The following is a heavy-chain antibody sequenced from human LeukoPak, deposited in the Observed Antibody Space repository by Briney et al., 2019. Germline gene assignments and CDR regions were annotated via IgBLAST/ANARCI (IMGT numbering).Heavy chain of an antibody. V-gene: IGHV4-4*07. CDR2: IYTSGST. D-gene: IGHD5-18*01. J-gene: IGHJ4*02. CDR3: AREGYSYGLFDY. Sequence: PSETLSLTCTVSGGSISSYYWSWIRQPAGKGLKWIGRIYTSGSTNYNPSLKSRVTMSVDTSKNQFSLKLSSVTAADTAVYYCAREGYSYGLFDYWGQGTLVTVSS. CDR1: GGSISSYY.